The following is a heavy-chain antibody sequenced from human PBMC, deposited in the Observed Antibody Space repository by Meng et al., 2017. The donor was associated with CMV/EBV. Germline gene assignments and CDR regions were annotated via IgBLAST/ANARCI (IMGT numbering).Heavy chain of an antibody. CDR1: GYTFTGYY. Sequence: ASVKVSCKASGYTFTGYYMHWVRQAPGQGLEWMGWINPNSGGTNYAQKFQGRVTMTRDTSISTAYMELSRLRSDDTAVYYCAREGTLGDTIFGDWGQGTLVTVSS. V-gene: IGHV1-2*02. CDR2: INPNSGGT. D-gene: IGHD3-3*01. J-gene: IGHJ4*02. CDR3: AREGTLGDTIFGD.